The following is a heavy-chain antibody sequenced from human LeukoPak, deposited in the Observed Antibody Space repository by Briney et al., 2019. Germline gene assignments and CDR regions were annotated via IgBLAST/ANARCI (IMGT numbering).Heavy chain of an antibody. J-gene: IGHJ4*02. Sequence: GGSLRLSCTASGVTFSSYPMYWVRQAPGKGLEWVSAITSSGDATYYAESMKGRFTLSRDNSKNTLYLQMNSLRAEDTAVYYCASSRVYGYHDYWGQGTLVTVSS. CDR2: ITSSGDAT. CDR3: ASSRVYGYHDY. D-gene: IGHD5-18*01. V-gene: IGHV3-23*01. CDR1: GVTFSSYP.